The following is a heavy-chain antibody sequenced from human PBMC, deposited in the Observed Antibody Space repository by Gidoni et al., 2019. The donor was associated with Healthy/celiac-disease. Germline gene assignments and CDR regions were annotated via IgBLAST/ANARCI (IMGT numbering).Heavy chain of an antibody. CDR1: GFTFSNAW. V-gene: IGHV3-15*01. CDR2: IKSKSDGGTT. D-gene: IGHD3-10*01. J-gene: IGHJ4*02. Sequence: EVQLVESGGGLVKPGGSLRRSCAASGFTFSNAWMSWVRQAPGKGLEWVGRIKSKSDGGTTDYAAPVKGRFTISRDDSKNTLYLQMNSLKTEDTAVYYCTTGVTMVRGALRDYWGQGTLVTVSS. CDR3: TTGVTMVRGALRDY.